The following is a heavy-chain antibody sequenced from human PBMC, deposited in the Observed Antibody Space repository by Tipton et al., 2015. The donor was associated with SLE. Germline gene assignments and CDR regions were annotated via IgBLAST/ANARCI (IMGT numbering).Heavy chain of an antibody. CDR2: IGAGCET. V-gene: IGHV3-13*01. CDR3: AKGHTMAVADPFDY. J-gene: IGHJ4*02. CDR1: GFTLSRSD. Sequence: SLRLSCAASGFTLSRSDMHWVGQATGKGLEWVSAIGAGCETYYPASVKGRFTISRENAKNSLYLQMNSLRVGDTAVYYCAKGHTMAVADPFDYWGQGTLVTVSS. D-gene: IGHD6-19*01.